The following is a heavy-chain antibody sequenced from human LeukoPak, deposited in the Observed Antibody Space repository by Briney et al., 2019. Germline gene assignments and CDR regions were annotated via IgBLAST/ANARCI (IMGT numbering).Heavy chain of an antibody. CDR2: ISPYNGNT. J-gene: IGHJ4*02. CDR3: ARDWYNTGWNSDY. D-gene: IGHD6-19*01. CDR1: GGTFSSYA. Sequence: ASVKVSCKASGGTFSSYAISWVRQAPGQGLEWMGWISPYNGNTKYAQKLQGRVTITTDTSSDTAYMELRSLRSDDTAVYYCARDWYNTGWNSDYWGQGTLVTVSS. V-gene: IGHV1-18*01.